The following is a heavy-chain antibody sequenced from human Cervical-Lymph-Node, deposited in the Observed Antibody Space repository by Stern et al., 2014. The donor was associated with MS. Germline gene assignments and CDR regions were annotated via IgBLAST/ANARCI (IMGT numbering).Heavy chain of an antibody. J-gene: IGHJ4*02. CDR1: GGSISSGSYF. V-gene: IGHV4-61*02. D-gene: IGHD3-10*01. Sequence: QLQLQESGPGLVKPSQTLSLTCTVSGGSISSGSYFWSWIRQSAGKGLEWIGRIYFSGSFQYNPPLKSRVTILVETSKNRFSLKLSSVTAADTAVYYCARESYYYDSGTYWGQGTLVTVSS. CDR2: IYFSGSF. CDR3: ARESYYYDSGTY.